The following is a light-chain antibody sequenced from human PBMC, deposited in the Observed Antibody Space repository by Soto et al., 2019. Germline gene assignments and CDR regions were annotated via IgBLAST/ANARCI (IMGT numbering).Light chain of an antibody. CDR2: EVN. J-gene: IGLJ1*01. CDR3: CTYAGSSTFV. V-gene: IGLV2-23*02. CDR1: SSDVGSYNL. Sequence: QSALTQPASVSGSPGQSIAISCTGNSSDVGSYNLVSWYQQHPGKAPKLMIYEVNKRPSGVSNRFSGSKSGNTASLTISGLQAEDEADYYCCTYAGSSTFVFGTGTKLTVL.